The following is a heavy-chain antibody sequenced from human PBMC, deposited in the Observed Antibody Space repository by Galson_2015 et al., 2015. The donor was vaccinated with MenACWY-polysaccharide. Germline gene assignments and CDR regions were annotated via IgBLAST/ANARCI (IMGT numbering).Heavy chain of an antibody. J-gene: IGHJ2*01. Sequence: SLRLSCAASGFTFSNFWMSWVRQAPGKGLEWVASINQDGSEKHYVDSVRVQFTVSRDNAKNSLYLQMNSLRAEDTAVYYCARDPLDSSGYTRGSVFDLWGRGTLVTVSS. D-gene: IGHD3-22*01. V-gene: IGHV3-7*01. CDR3: ARDPLDSSGYTRGSVFDL. CDR1: GFTFSNFW. CDR2: INQDGSEK.